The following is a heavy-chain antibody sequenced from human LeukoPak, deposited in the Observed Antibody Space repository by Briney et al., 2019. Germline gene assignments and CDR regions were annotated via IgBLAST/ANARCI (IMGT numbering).Heavy chain of an antibody. D-gene: IGHD2-15*01. V-gene: IGHV1-46*01. CDR1: GYTFPSYY. J-gene: IGHJ3*02. Sequence: GASVKVSCKASGYTFPSYYMHWVRQAPGQGLEWMGIINPSGGSTSYAQKFQGRVTMTRDTSTSTVYMELSSLRSEDTAVYYCARGYCSGGSCYSRDAFDIWGQGTMVTVSS. CDR3: ARGYCSGGSCYSRDAFDI. CDR2: INPSGGST.